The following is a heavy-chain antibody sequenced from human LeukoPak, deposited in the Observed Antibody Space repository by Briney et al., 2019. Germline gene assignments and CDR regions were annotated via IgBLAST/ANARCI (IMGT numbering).Heavy chain of an antibody. CDR1: GYTFTSYC. J-gene: IGHJ4*02. CDR3: ARDTYYTPDY. V-gene: IGHV1-18*01. Sequence: ASVKVSCKASGYTFTSYCISWVRQAPGRGLEWMGWISAYSGNTVYAQNLQGRVTMTTDTSTTTAYMELRSLRSDDTAVYYCARDTYYTPDYWGQGTLVTVSS. CDR2: ISAYSGNT. D-gene: IGHD3-22*01.